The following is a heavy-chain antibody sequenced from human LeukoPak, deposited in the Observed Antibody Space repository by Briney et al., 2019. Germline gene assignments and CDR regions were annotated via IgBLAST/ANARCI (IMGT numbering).Heavy chain of an antibody. Sequence: SSVKVSCKASGGTFSSYAISWVRQAPGQGLEWMGRIIPIFGTANYAQKFQGRVTITADESTSTAYMELSSLRSEDTAVYYCARSGSRYSYYYYYMDVWGKGTTVTVSS. CDR1: GGTFSSYA. J-gene: IGHJ6*03. CDR3: ARSGSRYSYYYYYMDV. D-gene: IGHD1-1*01. V-gene: IGHV1-69*15. CDR2: IIPIFGTA.